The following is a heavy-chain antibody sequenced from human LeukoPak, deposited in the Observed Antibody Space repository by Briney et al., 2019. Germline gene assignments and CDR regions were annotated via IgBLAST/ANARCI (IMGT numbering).Heavy chain of an antibody. V-gene: IGHV1-2*02. Sequence: ASVKVSCKASGYTFTGYYMHWVRQAPGQGLEWMGWINPNSGGTNYAQKFQGRVTMTRDTSISTAYMELSRLRSDDTAVYYCARAPSYDYYDSSGYYYPFDYWGQGTLVTVSS. D-gene: IGHD3-22*01. CDR2: INPNSGGT. J-gene: IGHJ4*02. CDR1: GYTFTGYY. CDR3: ARAPSYDYYDSSGYYYPFDY.